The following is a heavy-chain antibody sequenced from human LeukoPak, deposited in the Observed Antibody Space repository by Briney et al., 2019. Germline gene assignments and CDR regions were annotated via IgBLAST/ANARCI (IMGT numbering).Heavy chain of an antibody. D-gene: IGHD4/OR15-4a*01. Sequence: GRSLRLSCAASGFSFSSYEMNWVRQAPGQGLEWGSNINRDSTIIHYANSVRGRFSISRDNARNSLDLLMYSLRAEDTAVYFCARRVPYFGMDVWGQGTTVTVS. CDR3: ARRVPYFGMDV. V-gene: IGHV3-48*03. CDR1: GFSFSSYE. J-gene: IGHJ6*02. CDR2: INRDSTII.